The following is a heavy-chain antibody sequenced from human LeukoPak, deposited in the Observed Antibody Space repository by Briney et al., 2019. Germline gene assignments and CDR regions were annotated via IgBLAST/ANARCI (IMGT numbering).Heavy chain of an antibody. CDR1: GFTFSDYY. Sequence: GGSLRLSCAASGFTFSDYYMSWIRQAPGKGLEWVSYISSSGSTIYYADSVKGRFTISRDNAKNSLYLQMNSLRAEDTAVYYCARVSEDIVVVVAALRGYFGYWGQGTLVTVSS. CDR2: ISSSGSTI. CDR3: ARVSEDIVVVVAALRGYFGY. J-gene: IGHJ4*02. V-gene: IGHV3-11*01. D-gene: IGHD2-15*01.